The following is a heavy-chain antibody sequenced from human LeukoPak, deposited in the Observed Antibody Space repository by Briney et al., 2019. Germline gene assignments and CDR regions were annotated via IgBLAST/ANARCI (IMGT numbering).Heavy chain of an antibody. CDR2: INSDGSST. CDR1: GFTFSSYW. D-gene: IGHD3-3*01. Sequence: GGSLRLSFAASGFTFSSYWMHWVRQAPGKGLVWVSRINSDGSSTSYADSVKGRFTISRDNAKNTLYLQMNSLRAEDTAVYYCAREQANSYYDFWSGQNSLLDYWGQGTLVTVSS. CDR3: AREQANSYYDFWSGQNSLLDY. J-gene: IGHJ4*02. V-gene: IGHV3-74*01.